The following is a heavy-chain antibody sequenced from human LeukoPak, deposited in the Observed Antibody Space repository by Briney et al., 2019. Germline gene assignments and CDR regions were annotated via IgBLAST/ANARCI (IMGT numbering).Heavy chain of an antibody. V-gene: IGHV1-69*04. J-gene: IGHJ5*02. D-gene: IGHD6-19*01. CDR3: ARDICPILTYSSGFNWFDP. Sequence: ASVKVSCKASGGTFSSYAISWVRRAPGQGLEWMGRIIPIFGIANYAQKFQGRVTITADKSTSTAYMELSSLRSEDTAVYYCARDICPILTYSSGFNWFDPWGQGTLVTVSS. CDR2: IIPIFGIA. CDR1: GGTFSSYA.